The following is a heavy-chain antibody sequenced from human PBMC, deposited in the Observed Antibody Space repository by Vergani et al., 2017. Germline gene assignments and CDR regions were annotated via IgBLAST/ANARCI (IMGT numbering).Heavy chain of an antibody. Sequence: QVQLQESGPGLVKPSQTLSLTCTVSGGSISSGGYYWSWIRQPPGKGLEWIGYIYYSGSTYYNPSLKSRVTISVDTSKNQFSLKLSSVTAVDTAVYYCARESIQLWSSFDYWGQGTLVTVSS. CDR2: IYYSGST. CDR1: GGSISSGGYY. D-gene: IGHD5-18*01. V-gene: IGHV4-30-4*08. CDR3: ARESIQLWSSFDY. J-gene: IGHJ4*02.